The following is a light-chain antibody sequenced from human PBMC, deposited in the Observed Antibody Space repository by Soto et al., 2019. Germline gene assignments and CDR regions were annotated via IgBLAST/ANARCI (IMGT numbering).Light chain of an antibody. J-gene: IGKJ1*01. Sequence: IVLTRSPATLSLSPGERGTLSCKASQIVFTHLDGYQQKTGQAPRLIIYCASTRAPGFPARFSGSGSGTEFTLTISSLQAEDSAVYYGQQYQDWPRTFGQGTKVDIK. CDR3: QQYQDWPRT. V-gene: IGKV3-15*01. CDR2: CAS. CDR1: QIVFTH.